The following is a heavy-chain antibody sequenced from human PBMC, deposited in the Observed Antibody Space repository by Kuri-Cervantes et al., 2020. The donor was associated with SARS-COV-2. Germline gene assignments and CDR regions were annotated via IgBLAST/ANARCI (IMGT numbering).Heavy chain of an antibody. D-gene: IGHD5-24*01. CDR3: ARQGRWLQNPADF. J-gene: IGHJ4*02. V-gene: IGHV5-51*01. CDR2: IYPGDSDT. Sequence: KVSCKGSGYSFTNYWIGWVRQMPGKGLEWMAIIYPGDSDTRYNPSFQAQVTISADKSISTAYLQWSSLKASDTAVYFCARQGRWLQNPADFWGQGTLVTVSS. CDR1: GYSFTNYW.